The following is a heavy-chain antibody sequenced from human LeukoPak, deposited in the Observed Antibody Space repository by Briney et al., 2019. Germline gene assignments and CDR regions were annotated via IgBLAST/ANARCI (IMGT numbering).Heavy chain of an antibody. D-gene: IGHD6-6*01. CDR3: ARRGGYSSSS. CDR2: IYYSGST. J-gene: IGHJ4*02. CDR1: GGSISSSGYY. V-gene: IGHV4-39*01. Sequence: SETLSLTCTVSGGSISSSGYYWGWIRQPPGKGLEWIGSIYYSGSTYYNPSLKSRVTISVDTSKNQFSLKLSSVTAADTAVYYCARRGGYSSSSWGQGTLVTVSS.